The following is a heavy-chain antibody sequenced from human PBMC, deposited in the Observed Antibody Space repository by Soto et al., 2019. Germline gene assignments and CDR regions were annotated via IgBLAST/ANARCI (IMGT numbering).Heavy chain of an antibody. CDR3: AKGYYYDSSGYYFAFDI. Sequence: AGGSLRLSCAASGFTFSSYAMSWVRQAPGKGLEWVSAISGSGGSTYYADSVKGRFTISRDNSKNTLYLQMNSLRAEDTAVYYCAKGYYYDSSGYYFAFDIWGQGTMVTVSS. CDR1: GFTFSSYA. V-gene: IGHV3-23*01. J-gene: IGHJ3*02. CDR2: ISGSGGST. D-gene: IGHD3-22*01.